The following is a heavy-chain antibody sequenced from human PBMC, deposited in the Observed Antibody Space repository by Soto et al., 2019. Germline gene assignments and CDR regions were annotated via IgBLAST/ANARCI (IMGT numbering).Heavy chain of an antibody. J-gene: IGHJ4*01. D-gene: IGHD6-19*01. CDR3: ARAPNRSSRWYALY. Sequence: APVKVSCKASGYTFTSYGISWVRQAPGQGLEWMGLISGYNGNTNYAQRLQGRVTMTTDTSTNTAYMELRSLRADDTAVYYCARAPNRSSRWYALYWGQRTLVIGSS. CDR1: GYTFTSYG. V-gene: IGHV1-18*01. CDR2: ISGYNGNT.